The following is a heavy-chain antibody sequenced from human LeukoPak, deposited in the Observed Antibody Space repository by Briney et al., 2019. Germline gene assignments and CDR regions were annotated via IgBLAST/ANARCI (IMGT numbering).Heavy chain of an antibody. CDR2: IIPIFGTA. CDR3: ARDRLFGVVTSFDY. J-gene: IGHJ4*02. CDR1: GGTFSSCA. Sequence: SSVKVSCKASGGTFSSCAISWVRQAPGQGLEWMGGIIPIFGTANYAQKFQGRVTITADESTSTAYMELSSLRSEDTAVYYCARDRLFGVVTSFDYWGQGTLVTVSS. D-gene: IGHD3-3*01. V-gene: IGHV1-69*01.